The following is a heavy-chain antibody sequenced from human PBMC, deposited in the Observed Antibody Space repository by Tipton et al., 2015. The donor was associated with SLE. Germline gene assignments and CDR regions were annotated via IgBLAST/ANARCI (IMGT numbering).Heavy chain of an antibody. CDR3: ARGSQQHLV. D-gene: IGHD6-13*01. CDR2: IKQDGSEK. J-gene: IGHJ4*02. V-gene: IGHV3-7*01. CDR1: GFTFSNYW. Sequence: SLRLSCAASGFTFSNYWMTWVRQAPGKGLEWVANIKQDGSEKYYVDSGKGRFTISSDNAKHSLYLQMSSPRIEDRAVDDCARGSQQHLVWGQGTLVSVSS.